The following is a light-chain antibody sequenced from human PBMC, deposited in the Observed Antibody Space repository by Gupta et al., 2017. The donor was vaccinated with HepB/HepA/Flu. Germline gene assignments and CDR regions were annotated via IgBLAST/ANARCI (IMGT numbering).Light chain of an antibody. Sequence: EDVLIQSPATLSLSPGERATLSCTASQSVSSYLAWYQQKPGQAPRLLIYDTSNRATGIPARFSGSGSGTDFTLTISSLEPEDFAVYYCQQRSNWPTFGGGTKVEIK. CDR2: DTS. CDR3: QQRSNWPT. CDR1: QSVSSY. J-gene: IGKJ4*01. V-gene: IGKV3-11*01.